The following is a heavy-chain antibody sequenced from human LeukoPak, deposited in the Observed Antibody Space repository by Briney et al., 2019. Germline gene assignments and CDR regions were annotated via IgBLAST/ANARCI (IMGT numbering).Heavy chain of an antibody. Sequence: ASVRVSCKASGGTFSSYAISWVRQGPGQGLEWMGGIIPIFGTANYAQKFQGRVTITTDESTSTAYMELSSLRSEDTAVYYCARGGYCSSTSCSRVEPSDYWGQGTLVTVSS. V-gene: IGHV1-69*05. CDR3: ARGGYCSSTSCSRVEPSDY. D-gene: IGHD2-2*01. CDR1: GGTFSSYA. CDR2: IIPIFGTA. J-gene: IGHJ4*02.